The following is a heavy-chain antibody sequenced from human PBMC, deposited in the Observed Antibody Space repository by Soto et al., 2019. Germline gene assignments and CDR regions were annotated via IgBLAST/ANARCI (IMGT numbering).Heavy chain of an antibody. J-gene: IGHJ5*02. D-gene: IGHD1-7*01. CDR3: APAELS. Sequence: EVQVVESGGGLVQPGGSLRLSCAASGFPFSSSWMHWVRQSPGKGLEWVALINRDGTNTNYADSVKGRFTISRDNAKNTLYLQMNSLRAEDTGGYYCAPAELSWGQGTLVTVSS. V-gene: IGHV3-74*01. CDR2: INRDGTNT. CDR1: GFPFSSSW.